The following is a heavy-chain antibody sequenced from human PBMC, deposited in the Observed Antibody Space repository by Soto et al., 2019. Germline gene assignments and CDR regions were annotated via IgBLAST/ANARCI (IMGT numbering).Heavy chain of an antibody. CDR3: AKDAVPGNGEWDWLDS. CDR2: VGGVTET. D-gene: IGHD6-19*01. V-gene: IGHV3-23*01. Sequence: DVKLLESGGGSVQPGGSLRLSCATSGYNFNIHGMTWVRQAPGKGLEWVSSVGGVTETYYADSVKGRFTISRDDSKATLYLQVTSLRVEDTAIYYCAKDAVPGNGEWDWLDSWGQGTLVTVSS. J-gene: IGHJ5*01. CDR1: GYNFNIHG.